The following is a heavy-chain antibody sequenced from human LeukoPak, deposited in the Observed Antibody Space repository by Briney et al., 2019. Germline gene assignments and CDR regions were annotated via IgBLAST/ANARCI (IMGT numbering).Heavy chain of an antibody. J-gene: IGHJ3*02. Sequence: GGSLRLSCAASGFTFSSYGMHWVRQAPGKGLEWVAVISYDGSNKYYADSVKGRFTISRDNSKNTLYLQMNSLRAEDTAVYYCAREWELLYGDAFDIWGQGTMVTVSS. V-gene: IGHV3-30*03. CDR1: GFTFSSYG. CDR2: ISYDGSNK. D-gene: IGHD1-26*01. CDR3: AREWELLYGDAFDI.